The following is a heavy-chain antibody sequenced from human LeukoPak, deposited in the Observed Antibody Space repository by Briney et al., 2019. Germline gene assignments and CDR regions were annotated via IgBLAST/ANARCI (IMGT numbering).Heavy chain of an antibody. CDR1: GYTFTSYA. Sequence: ASVKVSCKASGYTFTSYALHWVRQAPGQRLEWIGWINAGNGNTKYSQEFQGRVTITRDTSASIAYMELSSLRSEDMSVYYCARESRGQFGGLILDYWGQGTLVTVSS. V-gene: IGHV1-3*03. CDR3: ARESRGQFGGLILDY. D-gene: IGHD3-10*01. J-gene: IGHJ4*02. CDR2: INAGNGNT.